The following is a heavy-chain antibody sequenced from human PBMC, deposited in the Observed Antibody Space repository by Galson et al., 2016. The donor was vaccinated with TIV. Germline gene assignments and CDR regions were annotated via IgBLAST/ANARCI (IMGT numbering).Heavy chain of an antibody. CDR1: GITVSDNY. V-gene: IGHV3-66*02. D-gene: IGHD2-21*01. CDR2: MSSGGSL. Sequence: LRLSCAASGITVSDNYMTWVRQAPGKGLEWVAIMSSGGSLNYADFVRGRFTVSRDNSKNTLYLQMNRLRTDDTAIYYCTRERRFCGNNCYLSYYYGMDVWGQGTTVTVSS. CDR3: TRERRFCGNNCYLSYYYGMDV. J-gene: IGHJ6*02.